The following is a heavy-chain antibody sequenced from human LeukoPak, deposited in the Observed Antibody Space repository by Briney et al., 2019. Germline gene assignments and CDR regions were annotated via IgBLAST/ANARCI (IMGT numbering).Heavy chain of an antibody. J-gene: IGHJ5*02. CDR2: ISGSGGST. CDR1: DFTVSFNY. V-gene: IGHV3-23*01. Sequence: SGGSLRLSCAASDFTVSFNYMTWVRQAPGKGLEWVSAISGSGGSTYYADSVKGRFTISRDNSKNTLYPQMDSLRAEDTAVYYCAKDLRRPNWFDPWGQGTLVTVSS. CDR3: AKDLRRPNWFDP.